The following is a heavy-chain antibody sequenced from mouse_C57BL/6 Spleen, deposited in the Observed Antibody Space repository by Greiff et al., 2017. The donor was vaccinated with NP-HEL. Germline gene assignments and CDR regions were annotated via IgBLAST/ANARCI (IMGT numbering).Heavy chain of an antibody. Sequence: VQLKQSGPELVKPGASVKISCKASGYSFTDYNMNWVKQSNGKSLEWIGVINPNYGTTSYNQKFKGKATLTVDQSSSTAYMQLNSLTSEDSAVYYCAREASYDGPPYAMDYWGQGTSVTVSS. D-gene: IGHD2-3*01. J-gene: IGHJ4*01. CDR2: INPNYGTT. CDR1: GYSFTDYN. V-gene: IGHV1-39*01. CDR3: AREASYDGPPYAMDY.